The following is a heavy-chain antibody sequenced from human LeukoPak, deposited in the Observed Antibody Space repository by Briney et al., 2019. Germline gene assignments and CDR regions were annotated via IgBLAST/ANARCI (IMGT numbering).Heavy chain of an antibody. CDR1: GFTFSDYY. CDR2: VSSGSSTI. J-gene: IGHJ3*02. V-gene: IGHV3-11*01. D-gene: IGHD3-9*01. Sequence: GGSLRLSCAASGFTFSDYYMSWIRQAPGKALEWVSYVSSGSSTIYYADSVKGRFTVSRDNGKRSLYLHMNSLRAEDTALYYCARNYDLVTGSLPYAFDIWGQGTMVTVSS. CDR3: ARNYDLVTGSLPYAFDI.